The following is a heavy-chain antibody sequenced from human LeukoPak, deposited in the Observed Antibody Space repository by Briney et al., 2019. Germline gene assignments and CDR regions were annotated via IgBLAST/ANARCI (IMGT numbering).Heavy chain of an antibody. D-gene: IGHD3-3*01. CDR3: ARGLPYDFWSGYYKGNRFDP. CDR1: VGTFSSYA. V-gene: IGHV1-69*05. CDR2: IIPIFGTA. J-gene: IGHJ5*02. Sequence: SVKVSCKASVGTFSSYAISWGRQAPGQGREWMGGIIPIFGTANYAQTFQGRVTITTDESTSTAYMQLRSLRSQDPAVYSCARGLPYDFWSGYYKGNRFDPWGQGTLVTVSS.